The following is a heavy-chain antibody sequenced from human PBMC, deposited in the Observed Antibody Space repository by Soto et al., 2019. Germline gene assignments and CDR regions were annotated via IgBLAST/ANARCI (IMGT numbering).Heavy chain of an antibody. CDR2: TYYRSKWYN. CDR3: ARDLIVVVVAALNYYYYGMDV. D-gene: IGHD2-15*01. J-gene: IGHJ6*02. V-gene: IGHV6-1*01. Sequence: SQTLSLTCAISGDSVSSNSAAWNWIGQSPSRGLEWLGRTYYRSKWYNDYAVSVKSRITINPDTSKNQFSLQLNSVTPEDTAVYYCARDLIVVVVAALNYYYYGMDVWGQGTTVTVSS. CDR1: GDSVSSNSAA.